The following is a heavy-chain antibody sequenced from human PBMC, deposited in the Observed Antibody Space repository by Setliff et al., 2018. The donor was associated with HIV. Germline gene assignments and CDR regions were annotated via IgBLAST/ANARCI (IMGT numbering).Heavy chain of an antibody. CDR1: GVSISRYY. J-gene: IGHJ3*02. CDR3: ARAFRPNDAFDT. V-gene: IGHV4-59*01. CDR2: FSFSADN. Sequence: SETLSLTCTVSGVSISRYYWNWIRQPPGKGLEWIGYFSFSADNKYNPSLQSRVSISGDTSKNQFSLTLNSLTAADTALYYCARAFRPNDAFDTWGQGTMVTVSS.